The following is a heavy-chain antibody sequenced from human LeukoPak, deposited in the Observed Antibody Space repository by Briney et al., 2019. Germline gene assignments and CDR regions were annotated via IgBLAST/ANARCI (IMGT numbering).Heavy chain of an antibody. J-gene: IGHJ5*02. CDR2: IYYSGST. CDR3: ARELSGIAARWFDP. V-gene: IGHV4-61*01. D-gene: IGHD6-6*01. Sequence: SETLSLTCTVSGGSISSSSYYWSWIRQPPGKGLEWIGYIYYSGSTNYNPSLKSRVTISVDTSKNQFSLKLSSVTAADTAVYYCARELSGIAARWFDPWGQGTLVTVSS. CDR1: GGSISSSSYY.